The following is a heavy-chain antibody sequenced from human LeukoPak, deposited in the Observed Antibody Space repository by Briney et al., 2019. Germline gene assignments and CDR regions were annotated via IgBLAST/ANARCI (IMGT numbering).Heavy chain of an antibody. CDR2: ITGSGGNT. D-gene: IGHD3-9*01. V-gene: IGHV3-23*01. CDR1: GFTFSNYA. CDR3: AKWGDYDVLTGYYVSDY. Sequence: GGSLRLSCAASGFTFSNYAMSGVRQAPGKGLEWVSAITGSGGNTYYADSVKGRFTISRDNSKNTVFREMKSLRADDTAVYYCAKWGDYDVLTGYYVSDYWGQGTLVTVSS. J-gene: IGHJ4*02.